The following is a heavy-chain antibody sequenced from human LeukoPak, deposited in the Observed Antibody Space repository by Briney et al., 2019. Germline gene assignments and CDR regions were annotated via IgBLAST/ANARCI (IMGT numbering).Heavy chain of an antibody. Sequence: ASETLSLTCAVYGGSFSGYYWSWIRQPPGKGLEWIGEINHSGSTNYNPSLKSRVTISVDTSKNQFSLKLSSVTAADTAVYYCAVEAVAAAMFDYWGQGTLVTVSS. CDR2: INHSGST. D-gene: IGHD6-13*01. J-gene: IGHJ4*02. CDR1: GGSFSGYY. CDR3: AVEAVAAAMFDY. V-gene: IGHV4-34*01.